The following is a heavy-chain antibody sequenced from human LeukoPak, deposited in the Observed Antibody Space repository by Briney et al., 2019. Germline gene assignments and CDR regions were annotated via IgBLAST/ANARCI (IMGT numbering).Heavy chain of an antibody. CDR1: GGSISSSSYY. V-gene: IGHV4-39*01. D-gene: IGHD3-22*01. Sequence: SETLSLTCTVSGGSISSSSYYWGWIRQPPGKGLEWIGSIYYSGSTYYNPSLKSRVTISVDTSKNQFSLKLSSVTAADTAVYYCARRKSVTMIVVVRRTMAFDIWGQGTMVTVSS. CDR2: IYYSGST. J-gene: IGHJ3*02. CDR3: ARRKSVTMIVVVRRTMAFDI.